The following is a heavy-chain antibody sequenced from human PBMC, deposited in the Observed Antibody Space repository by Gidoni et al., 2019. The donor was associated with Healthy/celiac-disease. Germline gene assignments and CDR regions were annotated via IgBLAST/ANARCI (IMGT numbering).Heavy chain of an antibody. J-gene: IGHJ4*02. D-gene: IGHD6-19*01. V-gene: IGHV4-39*07. Sequence: QLQLQESGPGLVKPSETLSLTCTVSGGSISSSSYYWGWIRQPPGKGLEWIGSIYYSGSTYYNPSLKSRVTISVDTSKNQFSLKLSSVTAADTAVYYCARTVAGGYYFDYWGQGTLVTVSS. CDR1: GGSISSSSYY. CDR2: IYYSGST. CDR3: ARTVAGGYYFDY.